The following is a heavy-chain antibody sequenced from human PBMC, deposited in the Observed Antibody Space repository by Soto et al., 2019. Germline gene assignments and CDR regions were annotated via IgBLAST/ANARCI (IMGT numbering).Heavy chain of an antibody. J-gene: IGHJ4*02. D-gene: IGHD6-19*01. V-gene: IGHV6-1*01. CDR1: GDSVSSTSAA. CDR2: TYYRSKWYS. Sequence: TLSLTCAISGDSVSSTSAAWSWIRQSPSRGLEWLGRTYYRSKWYSDYAVSVKSRITINPDTSKNQFSLQLNSVTPEDTAVYYCARGSYYSGWVWGQGTLVTVSS. CDR3: ARGSYYSGWV.